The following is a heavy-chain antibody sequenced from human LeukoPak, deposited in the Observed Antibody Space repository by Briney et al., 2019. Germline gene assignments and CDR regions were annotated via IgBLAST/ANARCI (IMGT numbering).Heavy chain of an antibody. CDR1: GCSITGYY. CDR3: ARGGTDGEGDIDY. J-gene: IGHJ4*02. V-gene: IGHV4-59*01. Sequence: SETLSLTCTVSGCSITGYYGSWIRQPPGKGLEWIGYIYYSGSTNYNPSLKSRVTISVDTSKNQFSLKLSSVTAADTAVYYCARGGTDGEGDIDYWGQGTLVTVSS. D-gene: IGHD3-10*01. CDR2: IYYSGST.